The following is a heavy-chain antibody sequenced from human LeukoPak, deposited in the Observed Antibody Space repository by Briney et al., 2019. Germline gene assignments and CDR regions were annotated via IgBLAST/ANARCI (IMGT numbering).Heavy chain of an antibody. V-gene: IGHV4-31*02. CDR2: IYYSGST. CDR1: GGSISSYY. D-gene: IGHD3-22*01. J-gene: IGHJ4*02. Sequence: PSETLSLTCTVSGGSISSYYWSWIRQHPGKGLEWIGYIYYSGSTYYNPSLKSRVTISVDTSKNQFSLKLSSVTAADTAVYYCARVASRGYYKHIDYWGQGTLVTVSS. CDR3: ARVASRGYYKHIDY.